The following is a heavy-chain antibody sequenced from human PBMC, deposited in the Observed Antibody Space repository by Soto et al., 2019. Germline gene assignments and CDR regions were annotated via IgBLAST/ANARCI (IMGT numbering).Heavy chain of an antibody. Sequence: GGSLRLSCAASGFTFGSYGMHWVRQSPGKGLGWVAVIWYDGSNKYYADSVKGRFTISRDNSKNTLYLQMNSLRAEDTAVYYCARDNLYYYGMDVWGQGT. CDR1: GFTFGSYG. CDR2: IWYDGSNK. V-gene: IGHV3-33*01. J-gene: IGHJ6*02. CDR3: ARDNLYYYGMDV.